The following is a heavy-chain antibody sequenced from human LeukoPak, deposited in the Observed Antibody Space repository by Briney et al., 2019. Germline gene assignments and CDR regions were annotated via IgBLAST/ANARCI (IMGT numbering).Heavy chain of an antibody. V-gene: IGHV1-46*01. CDR2: INPSGGST. J-gene: IGHJ4*02. D-gene: IGHD6-6*01. CDR1: GYTFTNYY. Sequence: ASVKVSCKASGYTFTNYYIHWVRQAPGQGLEWTGIINPSGGSTSYAQKFQGRVTMTRDMSTSTVYMELSSLRSEDTAVYYCAREGPYSDSSRSRFDYWGQGTLVTVSS. CDR3: AREGPYSDSSRSRFDY.